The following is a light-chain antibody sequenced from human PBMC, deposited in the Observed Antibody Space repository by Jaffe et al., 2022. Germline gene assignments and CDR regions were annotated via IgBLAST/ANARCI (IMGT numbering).Light chain of an antibody. V-gene: IGKV3-15*01. Sequence: ETVMTQSPATLSVSPGERATLSCRASQSVSNNLAWYQQKPGQAPRLLIYGASTRATGIPARFSGSGSGTEFTLTISSLQSEDFSVYYCHQYNNWPPRWTFGQGTKVEIK. CDR1: QSVSNN. CDR3: HQYNNWPPRWT. J-gene: IGKJ1*01. CDR2: GAS.